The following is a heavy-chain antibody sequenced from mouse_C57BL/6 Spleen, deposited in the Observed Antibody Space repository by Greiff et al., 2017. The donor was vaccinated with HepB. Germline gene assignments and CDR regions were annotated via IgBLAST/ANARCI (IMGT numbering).Heavy chain of an antibody. V-gene: IGHV1-53*01. Sequence: QVQLQQPGTELVKPGASVKLSCKASGYTFTSYWMHWVKQSPGQGLEWIGNINPSNGGTNYNEKFKSKATLTVDKSSSTAYMQLRSLTSEDSAVYYCARSGSNYRRLDYWGQGTTLTVSS. CDR2: INPSNGGT. J-gene: IGHJ2*01. D-gene: IGHD2-5*01. CDR3: ARSGSNYRRLDY. CDR1: GYTFTSYW.